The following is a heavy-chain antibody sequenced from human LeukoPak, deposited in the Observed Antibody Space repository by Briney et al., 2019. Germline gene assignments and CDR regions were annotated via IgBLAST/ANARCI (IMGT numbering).Heavy chain of an antibody. CDR3: TRLTIFGVEIRHGDY. Sequence: SVKVSCKASGGTFSSHAISWVRQAPGQGLERMGRIIPIFGTANYAQKFQGRVTITTDESTSTAYMELSSLRSEDTAVYYCTRLTIFGVEIRHGDYWGQGTLVTVSS. D-gene: IGHD3-3*01. CDR2: IIPIFGTA. V-gene: IGHV1-69*05. CDR1: GGTFSSHA. J-gene: IGHJ4*02.